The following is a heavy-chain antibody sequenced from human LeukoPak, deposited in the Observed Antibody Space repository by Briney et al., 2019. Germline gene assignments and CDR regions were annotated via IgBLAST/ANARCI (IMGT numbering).Heavy chain of an antibody. CDR1: GFTFSDAW. CDR2: INSKSDGGTI. J-gene: IGHJ4*02. V-gene: IGHV3-15*01. CDR3: TTRRQDGW. D-gene: IGHD2-15*01. Sequence: GGSLRLSCVGSGFTFSDAWMSWVRQAPGRGLEWVGRINSKSDGGTIDYAAPVKGRFTISRDDSRNTLYLQMNSLKTEDTAVYYCTTRRQDGWWGQGTLVTVS.